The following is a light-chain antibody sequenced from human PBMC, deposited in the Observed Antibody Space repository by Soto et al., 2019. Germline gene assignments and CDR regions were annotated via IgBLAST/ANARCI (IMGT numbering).Light chain of an antibody. CDR3: QQYDTFTVT. Sequence: DIQMTQSPSSLSASVGDRVTITCQASQDINSYLSLYQQRPGKAPKLLIYDAFTLETGVPSRFSGSGSGTDVIFTISSLQKEDCATYYGQQYDTFTVTFGQGTRLEIK. CDR1: QDINSY. CDR2: DAF. J-gene: IGKJ5*01. V-gene: IGKV1-33*01.